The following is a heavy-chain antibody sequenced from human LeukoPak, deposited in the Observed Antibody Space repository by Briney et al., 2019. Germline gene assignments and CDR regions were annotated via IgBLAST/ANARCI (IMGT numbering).Heavy chain of an antibody. D-gene: IGHD3-10*02. CDR3: ARDLMDARGVITPENYFDY. V-gene: IGHV1-2*02. J-gene: IGHJ4*02. CDR2: INPNSGGT. CDR1: GYIFTGYY. Sequence: ASVKVSCKASGYIFTGYYMHWVRQAPGQGLEWMGWINPNSGGTNYAQKFQGKVTMTRDTSISTAYMELSRLRSDDTAVYYCARDLMDARGVITPENYFDYWGQGTLVTVSS.